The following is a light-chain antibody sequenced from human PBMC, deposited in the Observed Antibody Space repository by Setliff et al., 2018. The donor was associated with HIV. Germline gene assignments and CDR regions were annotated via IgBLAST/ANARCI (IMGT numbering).Light chain of an antibody. CDR1: SSDVGAYNY. CDR2: DAS. Sequence: QSALAQPRSVSGSPGQSVTISCTGTSSDVGAYNYVSWYQQHPGKAPKLMIYDASNRPSGVPDRFSGSKSGNTASLTISGLQAEDEADYYCCSYAGTYTSYWIFGGXTKGTVL. CDR3: CSYAGTYTSYWI. J-gene: IGLJ3*02. V-gene: IGLV2-11*01.